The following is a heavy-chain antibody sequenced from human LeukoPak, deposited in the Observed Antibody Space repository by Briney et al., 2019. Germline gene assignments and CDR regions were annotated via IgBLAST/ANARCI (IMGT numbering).Heavy chain of an antibody. D-gene: IGHD6-13*01. CDR1: GFTFRNYW. V-gene: IGHV3-7*05. CDR3: AREGQQSYGMDV. Sequence: GGSLRLSCAASGFTFRNYWITWVRQAPGKGLEWVANIKQGGSEKHYVDSVKGRFTISRDDATNSLYLQMNSLRIEDTAAYYCAREGQQSYGMDVWGQGTTVTVSS. J-gene: IGHJ6*02. CDR2: IKQGGSEK.